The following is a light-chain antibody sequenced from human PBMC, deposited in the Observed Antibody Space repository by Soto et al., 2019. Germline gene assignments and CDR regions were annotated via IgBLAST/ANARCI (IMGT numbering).Light chain of an antibody. CDR1: SSNIVSNY. CDR2: RNN. Sequence: QSVLTQPPSASGTPGQRVTISCSGSSSNIVSNYVYWYQQLPGTAPKLLIYRNNQRTSGVPDRFSGSKSGTSASLAISGLRSEDEADYYCAAWDDSLSGWVFGGGTQLTVL. J-gene: IGLJ3*02. CDR3: AAWDDSLSGWV. V-gene: IGLV1-47*01.